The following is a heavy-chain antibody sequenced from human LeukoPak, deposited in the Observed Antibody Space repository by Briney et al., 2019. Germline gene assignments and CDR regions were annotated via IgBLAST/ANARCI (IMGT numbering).Heavy chain of an antibody. CDR3: AKGPRPCSGGTCYIHGMDV. J-gene: IGHJ6*04. V-gene: IGHV3-23*01. Sequence: PGGSLRLSCVASGFTFSSYAMTWVRQAPGKGLEWVSALSGSGGSTYYADSVKGRFTISRDNSKNTLYLQMNSLRAEDTAVYYCAKGPRPCSGGTCYIHGMDVWAKGPRSPSPQ. CDR1: GFTFSSYA. D-gene: IGHD2-15*01. CDR2: LSGSGGST.